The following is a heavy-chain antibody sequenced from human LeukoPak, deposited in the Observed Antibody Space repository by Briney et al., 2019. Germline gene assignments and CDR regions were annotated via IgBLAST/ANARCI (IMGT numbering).Heavy chain of an antibody. CDR3: AKESGGCPTSAFDY. J-gene: IGHJ4*02. CDR1: GFTFSSYG. V-gene: IGHV3-33*06. D-gene: IGHD2-15*01. CDR2: IWYDGSNK. Sequence: GGSLRLSCAASGFTFSSYGMHWVRQAPGKGLEGVAVIWYDGSNKYYADSVKGRFTISRDNSKNTLYLQMNSLRAEDTAVYYCAKESGGCPTSAFDYWGQGTLVTVSS.